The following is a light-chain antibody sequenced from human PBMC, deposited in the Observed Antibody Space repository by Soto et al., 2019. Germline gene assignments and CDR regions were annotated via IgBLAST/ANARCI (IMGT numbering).Light chain of an antibody. V-gene: IGKV1-5*03. Sequence: DIQMTQSPSTLSASVGDRVTITCRASQSSSTWLAWYQQKAGKAPKLLIYKASSLEGGVPSRFSGSGSGTEFNIAISSLQPDDFATYYCQQCSTFPLTVGGGTTVDIK. J-gene: IGKJ4*01. CDR2: KAS. CDR3: QQCSTFPLT. CDR1: QSSSTW.